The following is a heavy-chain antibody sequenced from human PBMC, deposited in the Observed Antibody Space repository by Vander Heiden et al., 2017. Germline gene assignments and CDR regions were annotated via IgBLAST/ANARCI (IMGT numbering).Heavy chain of an antibody. CDR2: ISSSSSYI. J-gene: IGHJ4*02. Sequence: EVQLVESGGGLVKPGGSLRLSCAASGLTFSSYSMNWVRQAPGKGLEWVSSISSSSSYIYYADSVKGRFTISRDNAKNSLYLQMNSLRAEDTAVYYCARLVGATKGFDYWGQGTLVTVSS. CDR1: GLTFSSYS. V-gene: IGHV3-21*01. CDR3: ARLVGATKGFDY. D-gene: IGHD1-26*01.